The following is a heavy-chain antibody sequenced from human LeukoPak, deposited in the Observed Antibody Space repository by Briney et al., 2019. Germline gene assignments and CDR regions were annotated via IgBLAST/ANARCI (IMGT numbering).Heavy chain of an antibody. J-gene: IGHJ4*02. CDR2: ISGSGGSP. D-gene: IGHD3-10*01. V-gene: IGHV3-23*01. CDR3: AKDRWEGSSGNAFDY. CDR1: GFTFSSYA. Sequence: PGGSLRLSCAASGFTFSSYAMSWVRQAPGKGLEWVSAISGSGGSPYYADSVMGRFTISRDNSKNTLYLRMNSLRAEDTAVYYCAKDRWEGSSGNAFDYWGQGTLVTVSS.